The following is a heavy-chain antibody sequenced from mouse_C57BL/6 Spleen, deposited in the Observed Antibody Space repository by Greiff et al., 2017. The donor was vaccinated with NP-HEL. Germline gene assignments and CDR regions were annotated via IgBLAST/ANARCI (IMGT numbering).Heavy chain of an antibody. V-gene: IGHV1-80*01. CDR1: GYAFSSYW. D-gene: IGHD2-4*01. Sequence: QVQLQQSGAELVKPGASVKISCKASGYAFSSYWMNWVKQRPGKGLEWIGQIYPGDGDTNYNGKFKGKATLTADKSSSTAYMQLSSLTSEDSAVYFCARSGDYDLYFDYWGQGTTLTVSS. CDR2: IYPGDGDT. J-gene: IGHJ2*01. CDR3: ARSGDYDLYFDY.